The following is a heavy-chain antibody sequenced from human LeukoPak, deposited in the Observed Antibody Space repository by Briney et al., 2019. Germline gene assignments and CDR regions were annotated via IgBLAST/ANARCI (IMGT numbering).Heavy chain of an antibody. CDR1: GFTFSTYA. D-gene: IGHD6-19*01. Sequence: GGSLRLSCAASGFTFSTYAMSWVRQAPGKGLEWVSAIGGSGDFTYYAEYVRGRFTISRDNSKNTLYLQMNSLRAEDTAVYYCAKGGTAVAGTHDAFDIWGQGTMVTVSS. CDR2: IGGSGDFT. CDR3: AKGGTAVAGTHDAFDI. V-gene: IGHV3-23*01. J-gene: IGHJ3*02.